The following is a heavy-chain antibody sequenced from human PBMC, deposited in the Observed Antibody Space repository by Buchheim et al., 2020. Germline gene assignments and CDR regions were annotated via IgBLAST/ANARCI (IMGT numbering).Heavy chain of an antibody. J-gene: IGHJ4*02. Sequence: QVQLQESGPGLVKPSGTLSLTCAVSGGSISTSHWWSWVRQPPGKGLEWMGEVYHTGGSNYNPSLKNRVTISVDKSKNQFSLKLSSVTAADTAVYYCARGGQWLREFDYWGQGTL. CDR2: VYHTGGS. D-gene: IGHD6-19*01. V-gene: IGHV4-4*02. CDR3: ARGGQWLREFDY. CDR1: GGSISTSHW.